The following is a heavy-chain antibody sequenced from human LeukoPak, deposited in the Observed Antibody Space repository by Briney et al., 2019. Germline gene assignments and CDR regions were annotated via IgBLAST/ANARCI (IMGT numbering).Heavy chain of an antibody. Sequence: PSETLSLTCTVSGGSISNYYWSWIRQPPGNGLEWIGYIYYSGSTNYNPSLKSRLTMSVDTSKNQFSLKLTSVTAADTAVYYCARRGFCSSTSCYVFDYWGQGSLVTVSS. CDR3: ARRGFCSSTSCYVFDY. V-gene: IGHV4-59*01. CDR1: GGSISNYY. CDR2: IYYSGST. J-gene: IGHJ4*02. D-gene: IGHD2-2*01.